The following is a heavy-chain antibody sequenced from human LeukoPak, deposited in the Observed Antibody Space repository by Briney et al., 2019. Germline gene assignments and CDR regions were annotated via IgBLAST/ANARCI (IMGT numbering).Heavy chain of an antibody. CDR3: ARVQCDYGDPDWYFDL. CDR2: ISSSGSTI. CDR1: GFTFSSYW. D-gene: IGHD4-17*01. J-gene: IGHJ2*01. V-gene: IGHV3-48*04. Sequence: PGGSLRLSCAASGFTFSSYWMSWVRQAPGKGLEWVSYISSSGSTIYYADSVKGRFTISRDNAKNSLYLQMNSLRAEDTAVYYCARVQCDYGDPDWYFDLWGRGTLVTVSS.